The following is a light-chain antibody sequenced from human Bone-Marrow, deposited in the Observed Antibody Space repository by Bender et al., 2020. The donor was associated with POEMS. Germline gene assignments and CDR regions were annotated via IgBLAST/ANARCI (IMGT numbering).Light chain of an antibody. Sequence: QSALTQPASVSGSPGQSITISCTGTSSDVGAYKYVSWYQQHPGEAPKLMIYEVTQRPSGVPDRFSGSKSGTTASLTVSGLQPEDEAIYYCCSYLGSGTWVFGGGTKMTVL. CDR1: SSDVGAYKY. V-gene: IGLV2-23*02. J-gene: IGLJ3*02. CDR3: CSYLGSGTWV. CDR2: EVT.